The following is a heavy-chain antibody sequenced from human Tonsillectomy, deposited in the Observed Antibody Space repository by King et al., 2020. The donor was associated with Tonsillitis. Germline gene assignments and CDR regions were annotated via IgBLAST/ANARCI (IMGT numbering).Heavy chain of an antibody. CDR1: GFTFRSYA. J-gene: IGHJ4*02. D-gene: IGHD2-15*01. V-gene: IGHV3-23*04. CDR2: ISGSGYKT. Sequence: VQLVESGGGLVQPGGPLRLSCAASGFTFRSYAWSWVRQSPGKGLQWVSAISGSGYKTYYIDSVKGRFTISRDNSKNTVSLQMNSLRAEDTGVYYCVREMLTGSCADYWGQGTLVTVSS. CDR3: VREMLTGSCADY.